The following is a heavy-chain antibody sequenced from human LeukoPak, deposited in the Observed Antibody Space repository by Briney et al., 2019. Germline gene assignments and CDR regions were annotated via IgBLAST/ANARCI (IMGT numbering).Heavy chain of an antibody. J-gene: IGHJ3*02. Sequence: SETLSLTCTVSGYSISSGYYWGWIRQPPGKGLEWIGSIYHSGSTYYNPSLKSRVTISVDTSKNQFSLKLSSVTAADTAVYYCATQHDELTVDAFDIWGQGTMVTVSS. CDR3: ATQHDELTVDAFDI. CDR1: GYSISSGYY. D-gene: IGHD1-26*01. V-gene: IGHV4-38-2*02. CDR2: IYHSGST.